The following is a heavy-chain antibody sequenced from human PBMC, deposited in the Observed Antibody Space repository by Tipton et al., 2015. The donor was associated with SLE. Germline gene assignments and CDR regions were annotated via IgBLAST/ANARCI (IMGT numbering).Heavy chain of an antibody. D-gene: IGHD5-18*01. Sequence: SLRLSCAASGFTFDDYAMHWVRQAPGKGLVWVSRMNSDGSNIFYSDSVKGRFTISRDNAKNTVYLQMNSLRAEDTAVYYCVREGDTAFDYWGQGTLVTVSS. CDR1: GFTFDDYA. V-gene: IGHV3-74*01. CDR3: VREGDTAFDY. J-gene: IGHJ4*02. CDR2: MNSDGSNI.